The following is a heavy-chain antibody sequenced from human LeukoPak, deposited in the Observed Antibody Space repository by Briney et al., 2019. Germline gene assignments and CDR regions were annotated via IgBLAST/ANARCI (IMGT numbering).Heavy chain of an antibody. V-gene: IGHV3-23*01. J-gene: IGHJ4*02. CDR2: ISASGSST. CDR1: GCTFSSFA. D-gene: IGHD6-13*01. CDR3: AREFVIAAAGTIDY. Sequence: QSGGSLRLSCAASGCTFSSFAMSWVRQAPGKGLEWVSVISASGSSTYYADSVKGRFTISRDNSKNTLYLQMNSLRAEDTAVYYCAREFVIAAAGTIDYWGQGTLVTVSS.